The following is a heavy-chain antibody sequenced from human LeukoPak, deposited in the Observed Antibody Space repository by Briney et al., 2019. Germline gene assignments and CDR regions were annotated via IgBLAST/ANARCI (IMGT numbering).Heavy chain of an antibody. D-gene: IGHD4-17*01. CDR3: ARVGLIGDYVDY. J-gene: IGHJ4*02. V-gene: IGHV3-11*06. CDR2: ISSSSSYT. CDR1: GFTFSDYY. Sequence: GGSLRLSCAAPGFTFSDYYMSWIRQAPGKGLEWVSYISSSSSYTNYADSVKGRFTISRDNAKNSLYLQMNSLRAEDTAVYYCARVGLIGDYVDYWGQGTLVTVSS.